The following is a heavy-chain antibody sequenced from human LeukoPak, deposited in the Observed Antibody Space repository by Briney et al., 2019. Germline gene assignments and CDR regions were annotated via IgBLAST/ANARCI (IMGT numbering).Heavy chain of an antibody. CDR3: ARRGSYYRLYYYYYYMDV. Sequence: PSETLSLTCAVYGGSFSGYYWSWIRQPPGKGLEWIGEINHSGSTNCNPSLKSRVTISVDTSKNQFSLKLSSVTAADTAVYYCARRGSYYRLYYYYYYMDVWGKGTTVTVSS. V-gene: IGHV4-34*01. CDR2: INHSGST. J-gene: IGHJ6*03. D-gene: IGHD1-26*01. CDR1: GGSFSGYY.